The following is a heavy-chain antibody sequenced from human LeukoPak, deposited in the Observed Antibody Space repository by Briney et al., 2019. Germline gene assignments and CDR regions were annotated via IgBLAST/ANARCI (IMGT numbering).Heavy chain of an antibody. CDR1: GGSISSYY. CDR2: IYYSGSN. Sequence: PSETLSLTCTVSGGSISSYYWSWLRQPPGKGLEWIGYIYYSGSNNYNPSLKSRVTISVDTSKNQFSLKLGSVTAADTAVYYCARAKQGDCSSTSCYFGYYYYYMDVWGKGTTVTVSS. V-gene: IGHV4-59*01. CDR3: ARAKQGDCSSTSCYFGYYYYYMDV. D-gene: IGHD2-2*01. J-gene: IGHJ6*03.